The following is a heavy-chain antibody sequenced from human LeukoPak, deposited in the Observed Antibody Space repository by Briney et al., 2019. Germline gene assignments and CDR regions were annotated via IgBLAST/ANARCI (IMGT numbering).Heavy chain of an antibody. CDR2: ISYDGSNK. V-gene: IGHV3-30-3*01. CDR3: ARGGGSYFWEFDC. D-gene: IGHD1-26*01. CDR1: GFTFSSYA. Sequence: GGSLRLSCAASGFTFSSYAMHWVRQAPGKGLEWVAVISYDGSNKYYADSVKGRFTISRDNSKNTLYLQMNSLRAEDTAVYYCARGGGSYFWEFDCWGQGTLVTVSS. J-gene: IGHJ4*02.